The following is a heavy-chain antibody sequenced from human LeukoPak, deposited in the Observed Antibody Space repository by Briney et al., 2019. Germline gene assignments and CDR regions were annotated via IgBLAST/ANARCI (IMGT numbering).Heavy chain of an antibody. Sequence: PSQTLSLTCAVSGGSISSGGYSWSWIRQPPGKGLEWIGYIYHSGSTYYNPSLKSRVTISVDRSKNQFSLKLRSVTAADTAVYYSPRDSLTGWFGALYGWYAFDIWGQATMVTVSS. J-gene: IGHJ3*02. CDR3: PRDSLTGWFGALYGWYAFDI. CDR1: GGSISSGGYS. D-gene: IGHD3-10*01. CDR2: IYHSGST. V-gene: IGHV4-30-2*01.